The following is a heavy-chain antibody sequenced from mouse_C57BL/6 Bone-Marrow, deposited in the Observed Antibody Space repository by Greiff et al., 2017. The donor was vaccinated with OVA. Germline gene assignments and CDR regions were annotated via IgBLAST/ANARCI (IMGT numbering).Heavy chain of an antibody. Sequence: VQLQQPGAELVKPGASVKMSCKASGYTFTSYWITWVKQRPGQGLEWIGDIYPGSGSTNYNEKFKSKATLTVDTTSSTAYMQLSSLTSEDSAVYYCARGVYDGYYRGFAYWGQGTLVTVSA. D-gene: IGHD2-3*01. J-gene: IGHJ3*01. CDR1: GYTFTSYW. V-gene: IGHV1-55*01. CDR3: ARGVYDGYYRGFAY. CDR2: IYPGSGST.